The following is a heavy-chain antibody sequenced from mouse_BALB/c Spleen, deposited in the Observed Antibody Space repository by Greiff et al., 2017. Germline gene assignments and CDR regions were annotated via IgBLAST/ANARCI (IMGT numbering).Heavy chain of an antibody. D-gene: IGHD2-14*01. CDR3: VRQYGYDLYYFDY. CDR1: GFTFNTYA. CDR2: IRSKSNNYAT. Sequence: GGGLVQPKGSLKLPCAASGFTFNTYAMIWVRQAPGKGLEWVARIRSKSNNYATYYADSVKDRFTITRDDSQSMLYLQMNNLRTEDTAMYYCVRQYGYDLYYFDYWGQGTTLTVSS. V-gene: IGHV10-1*02. J-gene: IGHJ2*01.